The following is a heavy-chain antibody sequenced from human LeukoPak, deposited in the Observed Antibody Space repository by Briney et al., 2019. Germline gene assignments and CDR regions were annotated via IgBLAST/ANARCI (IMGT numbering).Heavy chain of an antibody. J-gene: IGHJ4*02. Sequence: GGSLRLSCVASGFTFSDYYMGWIRQAPGRGLEWLSYISGNGKDINYADSVKGRFAISRDNAKSSLHLQLNSLRVEDTAVYYCAGGPQVRAPAYWGQGTLVTVSS. CDR3: AGGPQVRAPAY. CDR1: GFTFSDYY. D-gene: IGHD3-10*01. CDR2: ISGNGKDI. V-gene: IGHV3-11*04.